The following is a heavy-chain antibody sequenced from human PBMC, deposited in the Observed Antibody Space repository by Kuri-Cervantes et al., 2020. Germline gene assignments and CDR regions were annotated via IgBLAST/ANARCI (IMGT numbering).Heavy chain of an antibody. CDR3: ARGYSFWGTSLPGY. V-gene: IGHV3-30*04. CDR2: ISYDGSNK. J-gene: IGHJ4*02. Sequence: GGSLRLSCAASGSTFSSYAMSWVRQAPGKGLEWVVVISYDGSNKYYADSVKGRFTISRDNAKNSLYLQMNSLRAEDTAVYYCARGYSFWGTSLPGYWGQGTLVTVSS. CDR1: GSTFSSYA. D-gene: IGHD5-18*01.